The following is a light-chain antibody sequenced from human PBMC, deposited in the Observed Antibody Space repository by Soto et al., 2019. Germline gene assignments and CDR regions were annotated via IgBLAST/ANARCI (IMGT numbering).Light chain of an antibody. CDR1: SSNIGSNY. CDR2: SNN. Sequence: QSALTQPPSASGTPGQRVTISCSGSSSNIGSNYVYWYQQLPGTAPKLLIYSNNPRPSGVPDRFSGSKSGTSASLAISGLRSEDEADYYCAAWDDSLSGFYVFGTGTKVTVL. J-gene: IGLJ1*01. CDR3: AAWDDSLSGFYV. V-gene: IGLV1-47*02.